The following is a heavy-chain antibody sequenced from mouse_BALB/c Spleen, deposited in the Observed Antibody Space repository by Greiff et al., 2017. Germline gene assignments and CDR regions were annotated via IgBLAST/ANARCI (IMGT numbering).Heavy chain of an antibody. CDR2: IWGGGST. CDR3: ARNYYGSSYRNYFDY. Sequence: QVHVKQSGPGLVAPSQSLSITCTVSGFSLSRYSVHWVRQPPGKGLEWLGMIWGGGSTDYNSALKSRLSISKDNTKSQVFLKMNSLQTDDTAMYYCARNYYGSSYRNYFDYWGQGTTLTVSS. D-gene: IGHD1-1*01. J-gene: IGHJ2*01. CDR1: GFSLSRYS. V-gene: IGHV2-6-4*01.